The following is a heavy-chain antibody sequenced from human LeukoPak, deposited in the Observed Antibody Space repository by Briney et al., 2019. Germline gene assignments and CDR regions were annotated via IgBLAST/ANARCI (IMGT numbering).Heavy chain of an antibody. Sequence: PSETLSLTCTVSGGSTTNYYWSWIRQPPGKGLEWIAYVFQSGDTRYNPSLKSRVTISLDTSKDRFSLTLIAMTAADTALYYCARHPLRGGFDTWGQGVLVTVSS. CDR1: GGSTTNYY. D-gene: IGHD5-12*01. J-gene: IGHJ4*02. V-gene: IGHV4-59*08. CDR3: ARHPLRGGFDT. CDR2: VFQSGDT.